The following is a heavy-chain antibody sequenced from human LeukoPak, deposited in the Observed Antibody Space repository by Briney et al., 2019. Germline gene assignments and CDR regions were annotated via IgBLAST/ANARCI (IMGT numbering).Heavy chain of an antibody. V-gene: IGHV1-46*01. CDR3: ARDRGIFGVTGNWFDP. CDR1: GYTFTSYY. CDR2: INPSGGST. J-gene: IGHJ5*02. Sequence: GASVKVSCKASGYTFTSYYMHWVRQAPGQGLEWMGIINPSGGSTSYAQKFQGRVTMTRDMSTSTVYMELSSLRSEDTAVYYCARDRGIFGVTGNWFDPWGQGTLVTVSS. D-gene: IGHD3-3*01.